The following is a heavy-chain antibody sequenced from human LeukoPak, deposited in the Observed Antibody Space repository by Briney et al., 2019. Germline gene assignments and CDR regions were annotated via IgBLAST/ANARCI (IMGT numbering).Heavy chain of an antibody. D-gene: IGHD7-27*01. Sequence: GGSLRLSRAASGFTFSSYEMNWVRQAPGKGLEWISYISSSGSTTHYADSVKGRFAISRDNAKNSLSLQMNSLRAEDTAVYYCVRRWGYWGQGTLVTVSS. CDR1: GFTFSSYE. CDR3: VRRWGY. CDR2: ISSSGSTT. J-gene: IGHJ4*02. V-gene: IGHV3-48*03.